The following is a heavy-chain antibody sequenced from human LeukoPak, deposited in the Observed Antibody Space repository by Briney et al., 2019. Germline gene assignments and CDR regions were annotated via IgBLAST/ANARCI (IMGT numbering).Heavy chain of an antibody. J-gene: IGHJ4*02. D-gene: IGHD3-10*01. CDR3: ARDSTLYYYGSGSYLGGFDY. CDR2: IKQDGSEK. CDR1: GFTFSSYW. V-gene: IGHV3-7*01. Sequence: GGSLRLSCAASGFTFSSYWMSWVRQAPGKGLEWVANIKQDGSEKYYVDSVKGRFTTSRDNAKNSLYLQMNSLRAEDTAVYYCARDSTLYYYGSGSYLGGFDYWGQGTLVTVSS.